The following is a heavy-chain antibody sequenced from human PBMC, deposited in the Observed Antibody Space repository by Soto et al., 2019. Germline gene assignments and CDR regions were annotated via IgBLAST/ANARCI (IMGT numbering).Heavy chain of an antibody. CDR2: INGGSGNT. Sequence: QVQLVQSGAEVKKPGASVRVSCKASGYTFTSYAIHWVRQAPGQSLEWLGWINGGSGNTKYSQKFQGRGTITRDTPASTAYMELSSLRSEDTAVYYCARYEFDYWGQGTLVTVSS. V-gene: IGHV1-3*01. D-gene: IGHD3-3*01. J-gene: IGHJ4*02. CDR1: GYTFTSYA. CDR3: ARYEFDY.